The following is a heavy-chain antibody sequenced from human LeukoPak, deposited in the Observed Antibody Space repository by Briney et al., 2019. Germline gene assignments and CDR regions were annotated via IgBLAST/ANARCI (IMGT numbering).Heavy chain of an antibody. CDR1: GGTISIYY. CDR2: IYNSGST. V-gene: IGHV4-4*07. J-gene: IGHJ4*02. CDR3: ARHTALRGYSYGYLAYFDY. D-gene: IGHD5-18*01. Sequence: SETLSLTCTVSGGTISIYYWTWIRQPAGKGLEWIGRIYNSGSTNYNPYLKSRVTMSVDTSKNQFSLKLSSVTAADTAVYYCARHTALRGYSYGYLAYFDYWGQGTLVTVSS.